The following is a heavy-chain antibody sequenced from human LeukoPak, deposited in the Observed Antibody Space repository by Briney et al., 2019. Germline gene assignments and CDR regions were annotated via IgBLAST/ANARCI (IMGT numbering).Heavy chain of an antibody. CDR1: GYTFTSYG. CDR3: ARYRYCGGGSCLLTTATGYYGMDV. Sequence: GASVKVSCKASGYTFTSYGISWVRQAPGQGLEWMGWISAYNGNTNYAQKLQGRVTMTTDTSTSTAYMELRSLRSEDTAVYYCARYRYCGGGSCLLTTATGYYGMDVWGQGTTVTVSS. V-gene: IGHV1-18*01. CDR2: ISAYNGNT. J-gene: IGHJ6*02. D-gene: IGHD2-15*01.